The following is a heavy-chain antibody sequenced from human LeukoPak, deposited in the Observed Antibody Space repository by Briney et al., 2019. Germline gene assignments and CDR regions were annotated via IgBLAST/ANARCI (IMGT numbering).Heavy chain of an antibody. CDR1: GFTFTSSA. CDR2: IVVGSGNT. D-gene: IGHD2-2*01. V-gene: IGHV1-58*01. Sequence: SVKVSCKASGFTFTSSAVQWVRQARGQRLEWIGWIVVGSGNTNYAQKLQGRVTMTTDTSTSTAYMELRSLRSDDTAVYYCARVPDLDYWGQGTLVTVSS. CDR3: ARVPDLDY. J-gene: IGHJ4*02.